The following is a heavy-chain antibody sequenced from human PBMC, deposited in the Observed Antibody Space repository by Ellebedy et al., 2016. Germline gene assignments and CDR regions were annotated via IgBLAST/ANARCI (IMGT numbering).Heavy chain of an antibody. CDR3: ARHSRQLGYYYYYYMDV. V-gene: IGHV4-31*03. CDR2: IYYSGST. D-gene: IGHD6-6*01. Sequence: SETLSLXXTVSGGSISSGGYYWSWIRQHPGKGLEWIGYIYYSGSTYYNPSLKSRVTISVDTSKNQFSLKLSSVTAADTAVYYCARHSRQLGYYYYYYMDVWGKGTTVTVSS. J-gene: IGHJ6*03. CDR1: GGSISSGGYY.